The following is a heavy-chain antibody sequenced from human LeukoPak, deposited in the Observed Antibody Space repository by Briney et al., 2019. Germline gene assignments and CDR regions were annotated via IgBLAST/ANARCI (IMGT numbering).Heavy chain of an antibody. CDR3: ARAFGGYDSQYFYYYMDV. J-gene: IGHJ6*03. Sequence: GGSLRLSCAASGFTFSSYAMTWVRQAPGKGLEWVSASTGSGGTTYYADSVMGRFTISRDSAKNSLYLQMNSLRAEDTAVYYCARAFGGYDSQYFYYYMDVWGKGTTVTVSS. V-gene: IGHV3-23*01. CDR1: GFTFSSYA. CDR2: STGSGGTT. D-gene: IGHD5-12*01.